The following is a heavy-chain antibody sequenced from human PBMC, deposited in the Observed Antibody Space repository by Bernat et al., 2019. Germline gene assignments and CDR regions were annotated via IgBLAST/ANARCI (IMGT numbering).Heavy chain of an antibody. V-gene: IGHV3-33*08. CDR1: GFTFSSYG. Sequence: QVRLVESGGGVVQPGRSLRLSCAASGFTFSSYGMHWVRQAPGKGLEWVAVIWYDGSNKYYADSVKGRFTISRDNSKNTLYLQMNSLRAEDTAVYYCARDPSFYYDSSGWFDPWGQGTLVTVSS. CDR3: ARDPSFYYDSSGWFDP. J-gene: IGHJ5*02. D-gene: IGHD3-22*01. CDR2: IWYDGSNK.